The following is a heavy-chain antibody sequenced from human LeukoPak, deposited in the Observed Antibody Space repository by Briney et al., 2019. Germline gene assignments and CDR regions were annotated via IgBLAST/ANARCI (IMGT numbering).Heavy chain of an antibody. Sequence: SETLSLTCPVSGGSISCYYWSLVRAPPGKGLEWIGYIYYSGSTNYNPSLKSRVTISVDTSKNQFSLKLSSVTAADTAVYYCARAEVKGGYFDYWGQGTLVTVSS. CDR2: IYYSGST. D-gene: IGHD3-16*01. J-gene: IGHJ4*02. V-gene: IGHV4-59*01. CDR3: ARAEVKGGYFDY. CDR1: GGSISCYY.